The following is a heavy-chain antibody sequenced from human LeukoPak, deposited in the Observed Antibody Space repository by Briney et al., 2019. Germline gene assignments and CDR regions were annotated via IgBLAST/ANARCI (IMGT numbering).Heavy chain of an antibody. CDR1: GGTFSSYA. Sequence: SVKVSCKASGGTFSSYAISWVRQAPGQGLEWMGRIIPILGIANYAQKFQGRVTMTRDTSTSTVYMELRSLRSEDTAVYYCARGPAWFGESYFDYWGQGTLVTVSS. CDR2: IIPILGIA. CDR3: ARGPAWFGESYFDY. V-gene: IGHV1-69*04. J-gene: IGHJ4*02. D-gene: IGHD3-10*01.